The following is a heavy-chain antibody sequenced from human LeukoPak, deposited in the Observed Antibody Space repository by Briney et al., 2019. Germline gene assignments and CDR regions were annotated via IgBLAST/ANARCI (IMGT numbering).Heavy chain of an antibody. D-gene: IGHD5-24*01. Sequence: SETLSLTCTVSGGSISSNSYYWGWIRQPPGKGLEWIGSIYYSGSTYYNPSLKSRVTISVDTSKNQFSLKLSSVTAADTAVYYCARGDGYKYFDYWGQGTLVTVSS. CDR1: GGSISSNSYY. J-gene: IGHJ4*02. CDR2: IYYSGST. CDR3: ARGDGYKYFDY. V-gene: IGHV4-39*01.